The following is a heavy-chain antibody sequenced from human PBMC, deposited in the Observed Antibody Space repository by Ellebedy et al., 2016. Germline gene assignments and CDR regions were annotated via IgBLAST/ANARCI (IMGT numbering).Heavy chain of an antibody. CDR3: YYGHYSGY. CDR2: ISGGGDTT. J-gene: IGHJ4*02. Sequence: GGSLRLXXAASGFMFRSFFMSWVRQAPGGGLEWVSTISGGGDTTVSADSVKGRFTISRDNSRNTLYLQMNSLRAEDTAVYYCYYGHYSGYWGQGTLVTVSS. V-gene: IGHV3-23*01. CDR1: GFMFRSFF. D-gene: IGHD4-17*01.